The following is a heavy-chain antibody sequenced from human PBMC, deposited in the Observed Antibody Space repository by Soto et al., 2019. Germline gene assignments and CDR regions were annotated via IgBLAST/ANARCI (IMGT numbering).Heavy chain of an antibody. Sequence: GGSLRLSCTTSGLAFSTYWMAWVSQATGKGLEWVGNTKPDETETYYADSVEGRFTISRDNAKSSLYLQMNSLRDEDTAVYYCARGFSGGYYDSSGSVFFDYWGQGTLVTVS. D-gene: IGHD3-22*01. CDR1: GLAFSTYW. CDR2: TKPDETET. V-gene: IGHV3-7*02. CDR3: ARGFSGGYYDSSGSVFFDY. J-gene: IGHJ4*02.